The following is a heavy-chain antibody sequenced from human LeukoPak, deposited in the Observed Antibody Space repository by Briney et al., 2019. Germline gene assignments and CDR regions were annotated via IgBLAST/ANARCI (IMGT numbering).Heavy chain of an antibody. CDR1: GVTISSYY. V-gene: IGHV4-4*07. D-gene: IGHD3-3*01. CDR2: IYTSGGT. Sequence: PSEALSLTCTVSGVTISSYYWSWVRQPAGKGLEWIWRIYTSGGTNYNPSLKSRVTMSVDTSKNQFSLKLSSVTAADTAVYYCARDAGYDFWSGYYLGVNWFDPWGQGTLVTVSS. CDR3: ARDAGYDFWSGYYLGVNWFDP. J-gene: IGHJ5*02.